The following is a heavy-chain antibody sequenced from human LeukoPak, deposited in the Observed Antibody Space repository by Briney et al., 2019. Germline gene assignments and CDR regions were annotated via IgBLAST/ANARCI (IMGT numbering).Heavy chain of an antibody. J-gene: IGHJ4*02. D-gene: IGHD7-27*01. V-gene: IGHV3-23*01. CDR1: GFTFSNAW. CDR2: ISGSGGST. Sequence: AGGSLRLSCAASGFTFSNAWMSWVRQAPGKGLEWVSAISGSGGSTYYADSVKGRFTISRDNSKNTLYLQMNSLRAEDTAVYYCAKGKKVQMGTYFDYWGQGALVTVSS. CDR3: AKGKKVQMGTYFDY.